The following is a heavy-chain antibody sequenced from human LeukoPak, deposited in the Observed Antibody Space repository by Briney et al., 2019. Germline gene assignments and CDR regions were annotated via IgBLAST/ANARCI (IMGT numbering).Heavy chain of an antibody. CDR2: IYTSGSI. CDR1: GGSISSYY. J-gene: IGHJ6*03. CDR3: ARDSAPFWSGYPYYYYYYMDV. Sequence: PSETLSLTCTVSGGSISSYYWSWIRQPAGKGLEWIGRIYTSGSINYNPSPMSRVTMSAHTSKNQFSLKLSSVTAADTAAYYCARDSAPFWSGYPYYYYYYMDVWGKGTTVTVSS. D-gene: IGHD3-3*01. V-gene: IGHV4-4*07.